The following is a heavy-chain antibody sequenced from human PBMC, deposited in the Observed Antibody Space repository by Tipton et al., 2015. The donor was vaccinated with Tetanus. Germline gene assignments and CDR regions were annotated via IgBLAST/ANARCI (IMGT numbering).Heavy chain of an antibody. J-gene: IGHJ4*02. D-gene: IGHD3-16*02. V-gene: IGHV3-53*01. CDR1: GFSVSRKY. CDR3: ARDYPDFDY. CDR2: TYGDGST. Sequence: GSLRLSCAASGFSVSRKYMTWVRQAPGKGLEWVSLTYGDGSTYYADSVKGRFTISRGNSKNTLYLQMSNLRAEDTAVYYCARDYPDFDYCGQGTLVTVSS.